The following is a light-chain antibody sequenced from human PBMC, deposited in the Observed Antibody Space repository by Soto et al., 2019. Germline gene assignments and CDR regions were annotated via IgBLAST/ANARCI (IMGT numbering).Light chain of an antibody. J-gene: IGKJ1*01. CDR2: DAS. V-gene: IGKV3-15*01. CDR3: HQYNDWPPA. Sequence: EVVMTQSPATLSVSPGERATLSCRASQRVSSNVAWYQQKPGQAPRLLIYDASTRATGIPARFSGSGSGTEFTLTISSLQSEDFAVFYCHQYNDWPPAFGQGTKVDIK. CDR1: QRVSSN.